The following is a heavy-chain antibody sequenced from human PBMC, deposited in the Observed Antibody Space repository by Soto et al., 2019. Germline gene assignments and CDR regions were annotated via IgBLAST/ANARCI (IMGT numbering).Heavy chain of an antibody. CDR2: IKEDGSER. Sequence: EVQLVESGGGLVQPGGSLRLSCAVSGFNFNNYRMSWVRQAPGKGLEWVATIKEDGSERYYVPSVRGRFTISRDNAKNSLSLQMNSLRADDTAVYYCASLKVSSAWAFWGQGTLVTVSS. CDR1: GFNFNNYR. V-gene: IGHV3-7*03. D-gene: IGHD6-19*01. J-gene: IGHJ4*02. CDR3: ASLKVSSAWAF.